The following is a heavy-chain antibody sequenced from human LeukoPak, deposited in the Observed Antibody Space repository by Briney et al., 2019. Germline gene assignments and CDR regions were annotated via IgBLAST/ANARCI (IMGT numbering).Heavy chain of an antibody. CDR3: ARVGYYDFWSGYWDV. J-gene: IGHJ6*04. CDR2: IYYSGST. CDR1: GGSISSSSYY. Sequence: PSETLSLTCTVSGGSISSSSYYWGWIRQPPGKGLEWIGSIYYSGSTYYNPSLKSRVTISVDTSKNQFSLKLSSVTAADTAVYYCARVGYYDFWSGYWDVWGKGTTVTVSS. D-gene: IGHD3-3*01. V-gene: IGHV4-39*01.